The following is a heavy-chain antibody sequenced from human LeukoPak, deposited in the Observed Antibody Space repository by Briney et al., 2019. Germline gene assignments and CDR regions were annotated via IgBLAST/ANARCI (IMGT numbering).Heavy chain of an antibody. D-gene: IGHD5-24*01. CDR2: ISNSGRTI. CDR3: ARSPGDGYNYYFDY. J-gene: IGHJ4*02. CDR1: GFTFSSYE. V-gene: IGHV3-48*03. Sequence: GGSLRLSCAASGFTFSSYEMNWVRQAPGKGLEWISYISNSGRTIYDADSVKGRFSISRDNTKNSLYLQMNSLRAEDTAVYYCARSPGDGYNYYFDYWGQGTLVTVSS.